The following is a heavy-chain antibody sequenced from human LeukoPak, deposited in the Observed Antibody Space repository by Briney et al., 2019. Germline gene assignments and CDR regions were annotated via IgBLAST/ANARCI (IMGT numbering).Heavy chain of an antibody. J-gene: IGHJ4*02. D-gene: IGHD6-6*01. CDR2: IYYSGST. CDR1: GGSISSYY. CDR3: ARAARPRTDFDY. Sequence: PSETLSLTCTVSGGSISSYYWSWIRQPPGKGLEWIGYIYYSGSTNYNPSLKSRVTISVDTSKNQFSLKLSSVTAADTAVYYCARAARPRTDFDYWGQGTLVTVSS. V-gene: IGHV4-59*01.